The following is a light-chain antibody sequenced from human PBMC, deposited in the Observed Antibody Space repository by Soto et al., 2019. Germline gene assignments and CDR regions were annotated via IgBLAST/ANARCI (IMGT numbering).Light chain of an antibody. CDR1: SSNIGSNF. CDR2: SNN. Sequence: QSVLTQPPSASGTPGQRVTISCSGSSSNIGSNFVYWYQQLPGTAPKLLIHSNNQRPSGVPDRFSGSKSGTSASLAISGLRSEDEADYYCAAWDDSLRGVVFGGGTQLTVL. V-gene: IGLV1-47*02. J-gene: IGLJ2*01. CDR3: AAWDDSLRGVV.